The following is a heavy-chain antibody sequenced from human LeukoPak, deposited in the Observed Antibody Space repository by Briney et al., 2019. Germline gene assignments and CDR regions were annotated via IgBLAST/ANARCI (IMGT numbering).Heavy chain of an antibody. J-gene: IGHJ4*02. CDR2: IIPIFGTA. Sequence: ASVKVSCKASGGTFSSYAISWVRQAPGQGLEWKGGIIPIFGTANYAQKFQGRVTITADESTSTAYMELSSLRSEDTAVYYCAANGDYSFDYWGQGTLVTVSS. CDR1: GGTFSSYA. D-gene: IGHD4-17*01. V-gene: IGHV1-69*13. CDR3: AANGDYSFDY.